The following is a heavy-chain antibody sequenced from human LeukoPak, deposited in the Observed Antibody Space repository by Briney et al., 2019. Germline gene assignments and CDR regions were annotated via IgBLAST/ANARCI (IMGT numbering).Heavy chain of an antibody. V-gene: IGHV4-34*01. J-gene: IGHJ3*02. Sequence: SETLSLTCAVYGGSFSGYYWSWIRQPPGKGLEWIGEINHSGSTNYNPSLKSRVTISVDTSKNQFSLKLGSVTAADTAVYYCARGRGTGVGARDAFDIWGQGTMVTVSS. D-gene: IGHD1-26*01. CDR2: INHSGST. CDR3: ARGRGTGVGARDAFDI. CDR1: GGSFSGYY.